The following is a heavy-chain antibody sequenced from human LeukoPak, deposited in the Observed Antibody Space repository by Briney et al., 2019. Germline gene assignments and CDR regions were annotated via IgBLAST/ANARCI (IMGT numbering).Heavy chain of an antibody. CDR3: AKDLAYVDTAMVLDY. V-gene: IGHV3-23*01. D-gene: IGHD5-18*01. CDR2: ISGSGGST. J-gene: IGHJ4*02. CDR1: GFTFSSYA. Sequence: GGSLRLSRAASGFTFSSYAMSWVRQAPGKGLEWVSAISGSGGSTYYADSVKGRFTISRDNSKNTLYLQMNSLGAEDTAVYYCAKDLAYVDTAMVLDYWGQGTLVTVSS.